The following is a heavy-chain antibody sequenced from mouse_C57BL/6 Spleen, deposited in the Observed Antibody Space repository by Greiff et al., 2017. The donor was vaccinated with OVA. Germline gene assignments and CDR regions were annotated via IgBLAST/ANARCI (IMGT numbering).Heavy chain of an antibody. J-gene: IGHJ3*01. CDR2: ISDGGSYT. CDR1: GFTFSSYA. CDR3: ARELYDYDGPFAY. V-gene: IGHV5-4*03. Sequence: DVMLVESGGGLVKPGGSLKLSCAASGFTFSSYAMSWVRQTPEKRLEWVATISDGGSYTYYPDNVKGRFTISRDNAKNNLYLQMSHLKSEDTAMYYCARELYDYDGPFAYWGQGTLVTVSA. D-gene: IGHD2-4*01.